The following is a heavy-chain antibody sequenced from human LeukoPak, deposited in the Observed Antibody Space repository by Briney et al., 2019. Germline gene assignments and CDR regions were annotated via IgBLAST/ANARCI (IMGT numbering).Heavy chain of an antibody. CDR2: INPNSGGT. Sequence: ASVKVSCKASGYTFTGYYMHWVRQAPGQGLEWMGWINPNSGGTNYAQKFQGWVTMTRDTSISTAYMELSSLRAEDTAVYYCVKDRTVTSHDTFQHWGQGTLVTVSS. D-gene: IGHD4-17*01. CDR3: VKDRTVTSHDTFQH. J-gene: IGHJ1*01. V-gene: IGHV1-2*04. CDR1: GYTFTGYY.